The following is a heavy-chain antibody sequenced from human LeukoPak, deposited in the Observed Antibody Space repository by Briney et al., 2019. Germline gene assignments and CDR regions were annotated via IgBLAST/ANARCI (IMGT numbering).Heavy chain of an antibody. CDR1: GFSFSRNY. CDR3: TRAVGLGPGAHFDQ. V-gene: IGHV3-11*01. Sequence: KPGGSLRLSCAASGFSFSRNYMSWFRQTPGKALEWISYIPTSGISVQYADSVRGRFTASRDDAKNSLHLQMDSLRVEDTAVYYCTRAVGLGPGAHFDQWGQGALVIVSS. CDR2: IPTSGISV. D-gene: IGHD1-26*01. J-gene: IGHJ4*02.